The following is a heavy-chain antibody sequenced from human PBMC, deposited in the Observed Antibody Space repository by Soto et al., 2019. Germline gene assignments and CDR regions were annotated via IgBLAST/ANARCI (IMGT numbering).Heavy chain of an antibody. Sequence: SETLSLTCSVSGGSISSGYWTWIRQPPGKGLEWIGYIYYGGSINYNPSLKSRVIISVDTAKNQFSLRLSSVTAADTAVYYCTGAYYDINGYSLDPWGQGTSVTVS. J-gene: IGHJ5*02. CDR3: TGAYYDINGYSLDP. D-gene: IGHD3-22*01. V-gene: IGHV4-59*01. CDR1: GGSISSGY. CDR2: IYYGGSI.